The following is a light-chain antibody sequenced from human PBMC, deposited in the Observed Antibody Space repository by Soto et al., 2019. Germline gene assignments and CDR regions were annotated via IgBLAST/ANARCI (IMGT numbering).Light chain of an antibody. CDR2: DTS. CDR1: QSVISY. CDR3: QQRYSWPPLT. V-gene: IGKV3-11*01. Sequence: EVVLTQSPATLSLSPGERATLSCRASQSVISYLAWYQQKPGQAPRLLIYDTSNRSTGIPARFSGSGSGTDLTLTISSLEPEDFAVYYCQQRYSWPPLTFGGGTRVDIK. J-gene: IGKJ4*01.